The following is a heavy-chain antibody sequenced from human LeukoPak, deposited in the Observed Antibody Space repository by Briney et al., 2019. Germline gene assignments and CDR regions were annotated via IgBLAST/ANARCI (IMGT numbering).Heavy chain of an antibody. Sequence: GGSLRLSCAASGFTFSSYSMKWVRQAPGKGLEWVSSISSSSGYIFYADSVKGRFTISRDNAKNSLYLQTNSLRAEDTVVYYCAREWESGVFDYWGQGTLVTVSS. CDR2: ISSSSGYI. V-gene: IGHV3-21*01. CDR3: AREWESGVFDY. CDR1: GFTFSSYS. D-gene: IGHD1-26*01. J-gene: IGHJ4*02.